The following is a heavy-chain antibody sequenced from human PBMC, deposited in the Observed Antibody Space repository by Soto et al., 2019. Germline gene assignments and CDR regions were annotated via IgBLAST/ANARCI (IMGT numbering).Heavy chain of an antibody. D-gene: IGHD6-19*01. J-gene: IGHJ4*02. CDR3: ARGGSGWKALNYFDS. V-gene: IGHV4-31*03. Sequence: SETLSLTCTVSGGSIDNNGYSWTWIRQRPGGGLEWLGSNNYRADTYYTPSLKSRITISLDTSQNQFSLWLTSVTAADTGMYYCARGGSGWKALNYFDSRGQGILVTVSS. CDR1: GGSIDNNGYS. CDR2: NNYRADT.